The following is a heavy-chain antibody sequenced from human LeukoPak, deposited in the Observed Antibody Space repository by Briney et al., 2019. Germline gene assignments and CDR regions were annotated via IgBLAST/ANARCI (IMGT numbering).Heavy chain of an antibody. CDR1: GYTFTSYY. Sequence: ASVKVSCKASGYTFTSYYMHWVRQAPGQGLEWMGIINPSGGSTSYAQKFQGRVTMTRDTSTSTVYMELSSLRSEDTAVYYCARGPYDSSGYYYRSGDYWGQGTLVTVSS. CDR3: ARGPYDSSGYYYRSGDY. J-gene: IGHJ4*02. CDR2: INPSGGST. D-gene: IGHD3-22*01. V-gene: IGHV1-46*01.